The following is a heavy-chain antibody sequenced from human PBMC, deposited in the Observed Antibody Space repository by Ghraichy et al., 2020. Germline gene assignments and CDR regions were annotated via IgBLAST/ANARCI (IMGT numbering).Heavy chain of an antibody. D-gene: IGHD3-10*01. CDR2: ISGSGDTT. CDR1: GFTFRRYA. CDR3: ANDPDFTYYYGDLFDY. V-gene: IGHV3-23*01. J-gene: IGHJ4*02. Sequence: GESLNISCTASGFTFRRYAMNWFRQALGKGLEWVSAISGSGDTTYYADSVKGRFFMSRDNSQNTLHLQMNSLRAEDTAIYYCANDPDFTYYYGDLFDYWGQGALVTVSA.